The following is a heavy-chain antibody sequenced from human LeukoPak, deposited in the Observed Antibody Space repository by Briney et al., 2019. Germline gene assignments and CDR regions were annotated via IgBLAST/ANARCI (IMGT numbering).Heavy chain of an antibody. Sequence: GGSLRLSCAASGFTFSSYSMNWVRQAPGKGQESVSSISSSSSYIYYADSVKGRFTISRDNAKNSLYLQMNSLRAEDTAVYYCARGLRNSGYETPYYYYGMDVWGKGTTVTVSS. CDR3: ARGLRNSGYETPYYYYGMDV. CDR2: ISSSSSYI. V-gene: IGHV3-21*01. J-gene: IGHJ6*04. CDR1: GFTFSSYS. D-gene: IGHD5-12*01.